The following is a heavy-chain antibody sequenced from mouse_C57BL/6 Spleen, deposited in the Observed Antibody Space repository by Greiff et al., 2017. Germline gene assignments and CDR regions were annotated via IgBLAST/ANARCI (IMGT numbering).Heavy chain of an antibody. CDR3: AQVYYGNYVGYFDY. CDR2: IYPGDGDT. J-gene: IGHJ2*01. Sequence: QVQLKQSGPELVKPGASVKISCKASGYAFSSSWMNWVKQRPGKGLEWIGRIYPGDGDTNYNGKFKGKATLTADKSSSTAYMQLSSLTSEDSAVYFCAQVYYGNYVGYFDYGGHGTTLTVSS. D-gene: IGHD2-1*01. CDR1: GYAFSSSW. V-gene: IGHV1-82*01.